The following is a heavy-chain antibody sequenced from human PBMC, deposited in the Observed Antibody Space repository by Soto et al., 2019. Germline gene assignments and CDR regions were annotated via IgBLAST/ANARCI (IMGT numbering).Heavy chain of an antibody. CDR3: AKDREGHDYGDYYDY. CDR2: ISGSGGST. Sequence: EVQLLESGGGLVQPGGSLRLSCAASGFTFSSYAMSWVRQAPGKGLEWVSAISGSGGSTYYADSVKGRFTISRDNSKNTLYLQMNSLRAEDTDVYYCAKDREGHDYGDYYDYWGQGTLVTVSS. J-gene: IGHJ4*02. D-gene: IGHD4-17*01. V-gene: IGHV3-23*01. CDR1: GFTFSSYA.